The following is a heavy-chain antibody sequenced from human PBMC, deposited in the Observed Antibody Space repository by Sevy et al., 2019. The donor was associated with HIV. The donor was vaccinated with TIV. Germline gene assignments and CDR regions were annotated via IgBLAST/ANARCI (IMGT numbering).Heavy chain of an antibody. Sequence: GGSLRLSCAASGFAFSSSWMTWVRQAPGKGLEWVANIKQDGSEKYYVDFLKGRFTISRDNAKNSLYLQMNSLRAEDTDLYVYERVCTEIIYYYYDGMDVWGQGTTVTVSS. CDR1: GFAFSSSW. D-gene: IGHD2-8*01. J-gene: IGHJ6*02. CDR3: ERVCTEIIYYYYDGMDV. V-gene: IGHV3-7*04. CDR2: IKQDGSEK.